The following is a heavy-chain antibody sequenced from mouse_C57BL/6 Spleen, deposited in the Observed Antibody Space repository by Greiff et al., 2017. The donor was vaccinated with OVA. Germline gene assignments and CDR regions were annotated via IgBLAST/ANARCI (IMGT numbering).Heavy chain of an antibody. Sequence: VQLQQSGPELVKPGASVKISCKASGYSFTDYNMNWVKQSNGKSLEWIGVINPNYGTTSYNQKFKGKATLTVDQSSSTAYMQLNSLTSEDSAVYYCARGGFYYDYDEGNAMDYWGQGTSVTVSS. CDR1: GYSFTDYN. V-gene: IGHV1-39*01. CDR2: INPNYGTT. J-gene: IGHJ4*01. D-gene: IGHD2-4*01. CDR3: ARGGFYYDYDEGNAMDY.